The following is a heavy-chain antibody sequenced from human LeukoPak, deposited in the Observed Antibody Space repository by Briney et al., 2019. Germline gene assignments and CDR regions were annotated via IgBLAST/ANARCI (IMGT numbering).Heavy chain of an antibody. Sequence: ASVKVSCKTSGYTFTSFDINWMRHTTGHGPEWMGWVNCDNENTGYARKFQGRVAITRDTSTSTVYLELNNLSSDDTAMYYCTRGPFLNGNAYNWFDPWGQGTLVTVSS. CDR2: VNCDNENT. J-gene: IGHJ5*02. D-gene: IGHD1-20*01. V-gene: IGHV1-8*03. CDR1: GYTFTSFD. CDR3: TRGPFLNGNAYNWFDP.